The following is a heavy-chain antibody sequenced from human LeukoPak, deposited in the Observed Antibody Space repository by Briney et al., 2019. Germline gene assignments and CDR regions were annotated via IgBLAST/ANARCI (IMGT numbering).Heavy chain of an antibody. CDR3: AREDYYGSGSDYYYGMDV. D-gene: IGHD3-10*01. Sequence: GGSLRLSCAASGLTFSSYSMNCVRQAPGKGLEWVSSISSSSSYIYYADSVKGRFTISRDNAKNSLYLQMNSLRVEDTAVYYCAREDYYGSGSDYYYGMDVWGQGTTVTVSS. J-gene: IGHJ6*02. CDR1: GLTFSSYS. CDR2: ISSSSSYI. V-gene: IGHV3-21*01.